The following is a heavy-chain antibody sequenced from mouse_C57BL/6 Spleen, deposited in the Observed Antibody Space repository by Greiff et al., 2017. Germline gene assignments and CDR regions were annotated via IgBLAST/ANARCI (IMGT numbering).Heavy chain of an antibody. V-gene: IGHV5-4*01. CDR1: GFTFSSYA. D-gene: IGHD2-5*01. Sequence: EVHLVESGGGLVKPGGSLKLSCAASGFTFSSYAMSWVRQTPEKRLEWVATISDGGSYTYYPDNVKGRFTISRDNAKNNLYLQMSHLKSEDTAMYYCARDSNKGYFDYWGQGTTLTVSS. CDR3: ARDSNKGYFDY. CDR2: ISDGGSYT. J-gene: IGHJ2*01.